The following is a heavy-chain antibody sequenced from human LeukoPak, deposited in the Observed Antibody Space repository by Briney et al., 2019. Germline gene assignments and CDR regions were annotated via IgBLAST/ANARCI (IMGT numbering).Heavy chain of an antibody. D-gene: IGHD1-1*01. CDR1: EFTFSKFP. J-gene: IGHJ3*02. CDR3: AKSLFASATGTGRAFHI. Sequence: QSGGSLRLSCAASEFTFSKFPMGWVRQAPGRGLEWVSAISASGDVTFYADSLRGRFTISRDNSKSTLYLQMNGLRAEDTAIFYCAKSLFASATGTGRAFHIWGQGTRVTVSS. V-gene: IGHV3-23*01. CDR2: ISASGDVT.